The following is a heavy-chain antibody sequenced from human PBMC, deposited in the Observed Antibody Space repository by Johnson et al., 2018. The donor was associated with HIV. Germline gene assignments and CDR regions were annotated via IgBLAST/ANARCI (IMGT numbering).Heavy chain of an antibody. CDR1: AFTFDDYG. CDR2: INCNGDLP. CDR3: ARGRGGSYADAFDI. D-gene: IGHD1-26*01. J-gene: IGHJ3*02. Sequence: EVQLVESGGGVVRPGGSLRLSCVASAFTFDDYGLNWVRQGPGKGLEWVSRINCNGDLPSYADSVKGRFTISRDNSKNTLYLQRNSRRAEDTAVYYCARGRGGSYADAFDIWGQGTMVTVSS. V-gene: IGHV3-20*04.